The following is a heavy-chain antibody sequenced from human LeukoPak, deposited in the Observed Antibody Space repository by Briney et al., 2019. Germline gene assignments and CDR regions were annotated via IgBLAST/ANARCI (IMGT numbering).Heavy chain of an antibody. J-gene: IGHJ3*02. Sequence: QPGGSLRLSCAASGFTFSSYGMHWVRQAPGKGLEWVAFIRYDGSNKYYTDSVKGRFTISRDNSKNTLYLQMNSLRAEDTAVYHCAREDPDAFDIWGQGTMVTVSS. CDR1: GFTFSSYG. CDR2: IRYDGSNK. CDR3: AREDPDAFDI. V-gene: IGHV3-30*02.